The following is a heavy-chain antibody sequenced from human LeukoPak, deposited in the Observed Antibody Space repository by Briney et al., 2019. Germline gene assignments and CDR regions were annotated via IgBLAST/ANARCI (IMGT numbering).Heavy chain of an antibody. CDR1: GYTFTGYY. CDR3: ARDRLATRAYYYYYMDV. D-gene: IGHD2-15*01. Sequence: ASVKVSCKASGYTFTGYYLHWVRQAPGQGLEWMGCVNPNSGDTNYAQKFQGSVTMTRDTSISTVYMELSRLRSDDTAVYYCARDRLATRAYYYYYMDVWGKGTTVTISS. V-gene: IGHV1-2*02. J-gene: IGHJ6*03. CDR2: VNPNSGDT.